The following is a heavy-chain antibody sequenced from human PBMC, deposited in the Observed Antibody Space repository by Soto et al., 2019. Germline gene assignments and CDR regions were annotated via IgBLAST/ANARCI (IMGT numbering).Heavy chain of an antibody. CDR2: ISAYNGNT. V-gene: IGHV1-18*01. D-gene: IGHD1-26*01. CDR3: AREVIFSGSYAGASVLFVP. CDR1: GYTFTSYA. Sequence: ASVKVSCKASGYTFTSYAIHWVRQAPGQGLEWMGWISAYNGNTNYAQKLQGRVTMTTDTSTSTAYMELRSLRSDDTAVYYCAREVIFSGSYAGASVLFVPWGQGTLVTVSS. J-gene: IGHJ5*02.